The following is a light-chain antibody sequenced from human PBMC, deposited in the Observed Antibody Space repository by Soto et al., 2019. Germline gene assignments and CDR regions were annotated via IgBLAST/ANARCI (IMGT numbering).Light chain of an antibody. V-gene: IGKV1-5*03. CDR1: QNINTW. J-gene: IGKJ1*01. Sequence: DIQMTQSPSTLSASVGDRVTITCRASQNINTWLAWYQQKRGKGPSLLIYRASRLESGVPSRFSGSGSGTEFALTISSLQPADFATYYCKQYETYSWTFGQGTKVDIK. CDR2: RAS. CDR3: KQYETYSWT.